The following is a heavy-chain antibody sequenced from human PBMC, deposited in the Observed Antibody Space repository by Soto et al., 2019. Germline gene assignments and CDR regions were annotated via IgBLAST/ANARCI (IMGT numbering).Heavy chain of an antibody. CDR2: ISSGSDYK. J-gene: IGHJ6*02. CDR1: GFSFSRYS. D-gene: IGHD3-10*01. V-gene: IGHV3-21*01. Sequence: GGSLRLSCAASGFSFSRYSMNWVRQAPGKGLEWVSSISSGSDYKFYADSVKGRFTISRDNAKNSLFLQMSSLRAEDTAVYYCARVYYNMYYYGMDVWGQGTTVTVSS. CDR3: ARVYYNMYYYGMDV.